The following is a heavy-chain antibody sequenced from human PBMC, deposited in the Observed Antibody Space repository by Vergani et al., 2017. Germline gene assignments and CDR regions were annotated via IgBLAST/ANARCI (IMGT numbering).Heavy chain of an antibody. Sequence: QLVQSGPEVKKPGTSVKVSCKASGYTFTSYYMHWVRQAPGQGLEWMGIINPSGGSTSYAQKFQGRVTMTRDTSTSTVYMELSSLRSEDTAVYYCARDGGYYYDSSGYPEYFQHWGQGTLVTVSS. V-gene: IGHV1-46*01. CDR2: INPSGGST. CDR3: ARDGGYYYDSSGYPEYFQH. D-gene: IGHD3-22*01. J-gene: IGHJ1*01. CDR1: GYTFTSYY.